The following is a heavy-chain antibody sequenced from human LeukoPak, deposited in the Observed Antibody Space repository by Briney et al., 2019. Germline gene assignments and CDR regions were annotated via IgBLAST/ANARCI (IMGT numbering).Heavy chain of an antibody. CDR2: IYTSGST. J-gene: IGHJ4*02. V-gene: IGHV4-61*02. CDR1: GGSISSGSYY. CDR3: ARGKGWDTAMAHLDY. Sequence: SETLSLTCTVSGGSISSGSYYWSWIRQPAGKGLEWIGRIYTSGSTNYNPSLKSRVTISVDTSKNQFSLKLSSVTAADTAVYYCARGKGWDTAMAHLDYWGQGTLVTVSS. D-gene: IGHD5-18*01.